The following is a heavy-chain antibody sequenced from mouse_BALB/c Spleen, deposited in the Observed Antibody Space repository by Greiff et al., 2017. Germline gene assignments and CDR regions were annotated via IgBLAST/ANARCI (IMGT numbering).Heavy chain of an antibody. CDR3: TRTYRYDQGYAMDY. CDR1: GYTFTSYY. D-gene: IGHD2-14*01. Sequence: VQLQQPGAELVKPGASVKLSCKASGYTFTSYYMYWVKQRPGQGLEWIGGINPSIGGTNFNEKFKSKATLTVDKSSSTAYMQLSSLTSEDSAVYYCTRTYRYDQGYAMDYWGQGTSVTVSS. J-gene: IGHJ4*01. V-gene: IGHV1S81*02. CDR2: INPSIGGT.